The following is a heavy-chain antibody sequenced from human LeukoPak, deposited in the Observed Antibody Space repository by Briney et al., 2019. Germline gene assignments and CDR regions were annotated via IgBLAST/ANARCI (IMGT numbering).Heavy chain of an antibody. J-gene: IGHJ4*02. D-gene: IGHD3-3*01. CDR3: ARDGPIGSYYDFWSGYYTPFDY. V-gene: IGHV1-2*02. CDR1: GYTFTGYY. CDR2: INPYSGGT. Sequence: ASVKVSCKASGYTFTGYYMHWVRQAPGQGLEWMGWINPYSGGTNFAQNFQGRVTMTRDTSISTAYMELSRLRSDDTAVYYCARDGPIGSYYDFWSGYYTPFDYWGQGTLVTVSS.